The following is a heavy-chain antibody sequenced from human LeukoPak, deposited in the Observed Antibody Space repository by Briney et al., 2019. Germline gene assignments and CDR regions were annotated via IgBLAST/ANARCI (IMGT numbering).Heavy chain of an antibody. CDR2: ISGSGGST. Sequence: GGSLRLSCAASGFTFSSYAMSWVRQAPGKGLEWVSAISGSGGSTYYADSVKGRFTISRDDSKNTLYLQMNSLRAEDTAVYYCAKHLVAATRSRFDYWGQGTLVTVSS. J-gene: IGHJ4*02. D-gene: IGHD2-15*01. CDR1: GFTFSSYA. CDR3: AKHLVAATRSRFDY. V-gene: IGHV3-23*01.